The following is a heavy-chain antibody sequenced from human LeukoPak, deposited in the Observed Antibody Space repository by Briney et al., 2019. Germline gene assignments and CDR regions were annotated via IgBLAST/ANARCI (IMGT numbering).Heavy chain of an antibody. D-gene: IGHD3-22*01. V-gene: IGHV3-7*01. CDR3: VRGAYHHDTSGNVYYFDD. CDR1: GFTLRSYW. Sequence: GSLRLSCAASGFTLRSYWMSWVRQAPGNGLEWVANIKQDGSEKYYVDSVRDRFTISRDNAKNSLYLQMNSLRAEDTAVYYCVRGAYHHDTSGNVYYFDDWGQGTLVTVSS. CDR2: IKQDGSEK. J-gene: IGHJ4*02.